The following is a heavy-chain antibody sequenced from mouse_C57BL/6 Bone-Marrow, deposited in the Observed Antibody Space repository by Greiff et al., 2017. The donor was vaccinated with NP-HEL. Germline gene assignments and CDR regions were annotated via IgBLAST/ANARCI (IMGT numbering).Heavy chain of an antibody. Sequence: VKLMESGAELARPGASVKLSCKASGYTFTSYGISWVKQRTGQGLEWIGEIYPRSGNTYYNEKFKGKATLTADKSSSTAYMELRSLTSEDSAVYFCARLGLRRGGGYWGQGTTLTVSS. CDR3: ARLGLRRGGGY. D-gene: IGHD2-4*01. CDR1: GYTFTSYG. CDR2: IYPRSGNT. J-gene: IGHJ2*01. V-gene: IGHV1-81*01.